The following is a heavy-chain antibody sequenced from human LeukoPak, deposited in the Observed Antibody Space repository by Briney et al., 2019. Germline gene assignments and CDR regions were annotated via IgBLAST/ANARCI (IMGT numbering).Heavy chain of an antibody. CDR2: IGGGDDGT. CDR1: GFTFKNFA. CDR3: AKRPRVIFSSGWADF. D-gene: IGHD6-19*01. Sequence: GGSLRLSCATSGFTFKNFAMSWVRQAPGKGLEWVSGIGGGDDGTYYADSVKGRFTISRDDSKSMVFLQMNSLRVEDTAVYYCAKRPRVIFSSGWADFWGQGTLVTVSS. J-gene: IGHJ4*02. V-gene: IGHV3-23*01.